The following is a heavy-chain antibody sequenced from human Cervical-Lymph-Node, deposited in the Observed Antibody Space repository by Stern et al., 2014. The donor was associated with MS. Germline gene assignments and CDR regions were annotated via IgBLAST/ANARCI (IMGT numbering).Heavy chain of an antibody. CDR2: IKSKTDGGTT. CDR1: GFTFRNAW. D-gene: IGHD1-26*01. CDR3: TTLDRSYPYYYYGMDV. J-gene: IGHJ6*02. V-gene: IGHV3-15*01. Sequence: EMQLVESGGGLVKPGGSLRLSCAASGFTFRNAWMTWIRQAPGTGLEWVGRIKSKTDGGTTDYAAPVKGRFTISRDDSKNTLYLQMNSLKTEDTAVYYCTTLDRSYPYYYYGMDVWGQGTTVTVSS.